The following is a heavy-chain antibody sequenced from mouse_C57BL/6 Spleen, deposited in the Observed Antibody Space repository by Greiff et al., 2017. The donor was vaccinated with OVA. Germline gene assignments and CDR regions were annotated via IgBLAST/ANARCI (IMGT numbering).Heavy chain of an antibody. CDR3: ARFYGYDGFAY. CDR1: GYTFTSYW. V-gene: IGHV1-69*01. CDR2: IDPSDSYT. J-gene: IGHJ3*01. Sequence: QVQLKQPGAELVMPGASVKLSCKASGYTFTSYWMHWVKQRPGQGLEWIGEIDPSDSYTNYNQKFKGKSTLTVDKSSSTAYMQLSSLTSEDSAVYYCARFYGYDGFAYWGQGTLVTVSA. D-gene: IGHD2-2*01.